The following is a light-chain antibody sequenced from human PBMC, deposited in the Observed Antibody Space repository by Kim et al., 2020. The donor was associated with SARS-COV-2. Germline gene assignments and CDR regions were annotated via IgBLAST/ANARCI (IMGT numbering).Light chain of an antibody. CDR1: SLRSYY. CDR2: GKN. J-gene: IGLJ2*01. CDR3: NSRDSSGNHDVV. Sequence: SSELTQDPAVSVALGQTVRITCQGDSLRSYYASWYQQKPGQAPVLVIYGKNNRPSGIPDRFSGSSSGNTASLTITGAQAEDEADYYCNSRDSSGNHDVVFGGGTQLTV. V-gene: IGLV3-19*01.